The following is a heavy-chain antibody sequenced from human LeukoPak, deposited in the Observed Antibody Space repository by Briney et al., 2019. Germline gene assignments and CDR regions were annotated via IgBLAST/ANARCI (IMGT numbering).Heavy chain of an antibody. Sequence: AVKVSCKASRGTFSSYAISWVRQAPGQGLEWMGRIIPIFGIANYAQKFQGRVTITADKSTRTAYMELSSLRSEDTAVYYCARVPMDRSGYWSYYYGMDVWGQGTTVTVSS. CDR3: ARVPMDRSGYWSYYYGMDV. J-gene: IGHJ6*02. V-gene: IGHV1-69*04. CDR1: RGTFSSYA. D-gene: IGHD3-22*01. CDR2: IIPIFGIA.